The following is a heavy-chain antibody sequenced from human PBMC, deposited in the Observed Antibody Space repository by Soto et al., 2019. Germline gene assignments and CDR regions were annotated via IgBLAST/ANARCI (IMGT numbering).Heavy chain of an antibody. CDR2: ISYDGSNK. J-gene: IGHJ4*02. V-gene: IGHV3-30-3*01. CDR1: GFTFSSYA. D-gene: IGHD3-10*01. CDR3: ARSLLWFGELYPLDY. Sequence: QVQLVESGGGVVQPGRSLRLSCAASGFTFSSYAMHWVRQAPGKGLEWVAVISYDGSNKYYADSVKGRFTISRDNSKNPLYLQMNSLRAEDTAVYYCARSLLWFGELYPLDYWGQGTLVTVSS.